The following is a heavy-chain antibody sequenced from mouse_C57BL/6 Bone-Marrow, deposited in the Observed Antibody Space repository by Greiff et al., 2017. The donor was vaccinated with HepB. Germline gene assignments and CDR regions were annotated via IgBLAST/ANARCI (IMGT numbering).Heavy chain of an antibody. Sequence: QVQLQQSGAELVKPGASVKLSCKASGYTFTSYWMHWVKQRPGQGLEWIGMIHPNSGSTNYNEKFKSKATLTVDKSSSTAYMQLSSLTSEDSAVYYCARPPIYYYGSSLLHYYAMDYWGQGTSVTVSS. CDR2: IHPNSGST. D-gene: IGHD1-1*01. J-gene: IGHJ4*01. V-gene: IGHV1-64*01. CDR1: GYTFTSYW. CDR3: ARPPIYYYGSSLLHYYAMDY.